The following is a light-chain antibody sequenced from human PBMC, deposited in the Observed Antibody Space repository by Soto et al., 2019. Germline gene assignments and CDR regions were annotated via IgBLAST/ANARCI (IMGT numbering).Light chain of an antibody. CDR2: EVR. V-gene: IGLV2-14*01. J-gene: IGLJ1*01. Sequence: QSALTQPASVSGSPGQSITISCTGTSSDVCGYHYVSWYQHHPGKAPKLMIYEVRNRPSGVSNRFSGSKSGNTASLTISGLQAEDEADYFCSSYGSTSSRYVFGTGTKLTVL. CDR1: SSDVCGYHY. CDR3: SSYGSTSSRYV.